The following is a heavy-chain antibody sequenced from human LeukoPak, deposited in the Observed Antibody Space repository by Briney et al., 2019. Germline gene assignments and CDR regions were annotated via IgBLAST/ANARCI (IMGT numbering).Heavy chain of an antibody. J-gene: IGHJ4*02. CDR3: ARFASELWFGEF. Sequence: ASVKVSCKASGYTFSSYAMNWVRQAPGQGLEWMGWINPNSGGTNYAQKFQGRVTMTRDTSISTAYMELSRLRSDDTAVYYCARFASELWFGEFWGQGILVTVSS. CDR1: GYTFSSYA. D-gene: IGHD3-10*01. CDR2: INPNSGGT. V-gene: IGHV1-2*02.